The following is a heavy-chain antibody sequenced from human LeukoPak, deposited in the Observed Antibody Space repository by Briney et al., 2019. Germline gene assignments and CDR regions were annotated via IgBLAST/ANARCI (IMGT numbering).Heavy chain of an antibody. CDR3: GRHGCSGGSCYSRNGIYYYYYMDV. CDR1: GYSMSSGYY. J-gene: IGHJ6*03. D-gene: IGHD2-15*01. Sequence: SQTLSLTCAVSGYSMSSGYYWGWIRQPPGKGLEWIGSIYHSGSTYYNPSLKSRVNISVDTSKNQFSLKLSSVTAADTAVYYCGRHGCSGGSCYSRNGIYYYYYMDVWGKGTTVTVSS. CDR2: IYHSGST. V-gene: IGHV4-38-2*01.